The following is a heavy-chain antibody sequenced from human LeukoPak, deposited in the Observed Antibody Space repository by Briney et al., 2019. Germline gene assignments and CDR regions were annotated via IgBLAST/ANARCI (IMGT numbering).Heavy chain of an antibody. CDR3: AREGGPYRPLDY. J-gene: IGHJ4*02. V-gene: IGHV4-4*02. Sequence: SGTLSLTCGVSGGSITNTNYWTWVRQPPGKGLEWIGEINLQGSTNYNPSLMGRVAISVDKSENHISLQLTSVTAADTAVYYCAREGGPYRPLDYSGQGTLVTVSS. CDR2: INLQGST. CDR1: GGSITNTNY.